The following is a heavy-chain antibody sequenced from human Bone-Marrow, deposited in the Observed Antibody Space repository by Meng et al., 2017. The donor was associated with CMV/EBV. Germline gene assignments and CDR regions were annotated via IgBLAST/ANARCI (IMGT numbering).Heavy chain of an antibody. CDR3: ARNGNGGFYDYVWGSYRYTRPHCDY. V-gene: IGHV4-38-2*02. CDR2: IYHSGST. J-gene: IGHJ4*02. CDR1: GYSISSGYY. Sequence: SETLSLTCTVSGYSISSGYYWGWIRQPPGKGLEWIGSIYHSGSTYYNPSLKSRVTISVDTSKNQFSLKLSSVTAADTAVYYCARNGNGGFYDYVWGSYRYTRPHCDYWGQGTLVTVS. D-gene: IGHD3-16*02.